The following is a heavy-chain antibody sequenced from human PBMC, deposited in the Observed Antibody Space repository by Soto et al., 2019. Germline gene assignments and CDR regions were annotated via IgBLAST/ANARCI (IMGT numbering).Heavy chain of an antibody. CDR1: GYTFTTYG. J-gene: IGHJ5*02. D-gene: IGHD6-6*01. V-gene: IGHV1-18*01. Sequence: ASVKVSCKAPGYTFTTYGITWVRQAPGQGLEWMGWINTYNGNTNYAQKLQGRVTMTTDTSTSTAYMELSSVTAADTAVYYCAKSDSSIAARPDWFDPWGQGTLVTVSS. CDR2: INTYNGNT. CDR3: AKSDSSIAARPDWFDP.